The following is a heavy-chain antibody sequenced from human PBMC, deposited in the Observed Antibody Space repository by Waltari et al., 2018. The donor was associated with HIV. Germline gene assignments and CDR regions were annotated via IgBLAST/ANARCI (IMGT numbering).Heavy chain of an antibody. Sequence: QLQLQESGPGLVKPSETLSLTCTVSGGSISSSSYYWGWIRQPPGKGLEWIGSIYYSGSTYYNPSLKCRVTISVDTSKNQFSLKLSSVTAADTAVYYCARAAPWNWFDPWGQGTLVTVSS. D-gene: IGHD6-13*01. V-gene: IGHV4-39*01. CDR3: ARAAPWNWFDP. CDR1: GGSISSSSYY. J-gene: IGHJ5*02. CDR2: IYYSGST.